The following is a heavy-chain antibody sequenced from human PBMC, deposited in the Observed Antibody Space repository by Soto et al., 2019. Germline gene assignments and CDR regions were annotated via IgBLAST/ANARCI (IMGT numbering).Heavy chain of an antibody. CDR3: AKDRTVAARNFDY. J-gene: IGHJ4*02. Sequence: PGGSLRVSCSASGSTCSSYAMYWVRQAPGKGLEWVSSIRTSIDATYYADSVKGRFTISRDDSKNTLYLQMNSLRAEDSAVYYCAKDRTVAARNFDYWGQGTQVTVSS. CDR1: GSTCSSYA. CDR2: IRTSIDAT. D-gene: IGHD6-6*01. V-gene: IGHV3-23*01.